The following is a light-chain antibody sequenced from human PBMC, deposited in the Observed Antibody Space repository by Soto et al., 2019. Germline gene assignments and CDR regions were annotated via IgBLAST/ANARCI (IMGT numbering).Light chain of an antibody. CDR3: QQYSSDST. J-gene: IGKJ1*01. CDR2: RAS. V-gene: IGKV1-5*03. Sequence: DIRMTQSPSTLSASVGDRVTITCRASQSINNWLAWYQQKLGKAPKLLIYRASSLENGVPSRFSGRGSVTEFIFTITSLQPDDFATYYCQQYSSDSTFGQGTKVEIK. CDR1: QSINNW.